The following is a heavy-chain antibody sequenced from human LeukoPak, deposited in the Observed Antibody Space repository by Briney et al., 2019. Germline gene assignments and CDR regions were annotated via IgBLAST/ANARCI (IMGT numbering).Heavy chain of an antibody. D-gene: IGHD3-3*01. J-gene: IGHJ4*02. CDR3: AKNGPLRFYYFDY. CDR1: GFTFSSYA. Sequence: GGSLGLSCAASGFTFSSYAMSWVRQAPGKGLGWVSAISGSGGSTYYADSVKGRFTISRDNSKNTLYLQMNSLRAEDTAVYYCAKNGPLRFYYFDYWGQGTLVTVSS. CDR2: ISGSGGST. V-gene: IGHV3-23*01.